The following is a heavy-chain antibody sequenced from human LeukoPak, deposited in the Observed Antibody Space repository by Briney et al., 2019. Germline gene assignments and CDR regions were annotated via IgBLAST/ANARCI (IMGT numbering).Heavy chain of an antibody. CDR1: GGTFSSYA. CDR3: ARDGGMGPSSSWA. J-gene: IGHJ5*02. D-gene: IGHD6-13*01. Sequence: ASVTVSCKASGGTFSSYAFSWLRQAPGPGLERMGGIMPMFGKANYEQKFQGRVTITTDESTTTVYMELNSLSSEDTAMHYCARDGGMGPSSSWAWGQGTLVTVSS. CDR2: IMPMFGKA. V-gene: IGHV1-69*05.